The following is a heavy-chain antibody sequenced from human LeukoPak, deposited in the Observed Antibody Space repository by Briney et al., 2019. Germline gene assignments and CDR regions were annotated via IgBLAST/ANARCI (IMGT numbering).Heavy chain of an antibody. CDR2: MSPNRSDT. Sequence: ASVKVSCKASGYTFTSYDFNWVRQATGQRPEWMGWMSPNRSDTGYAQKFQDRVTMTRNTSISTAYMELSSLRSDDTAVYYCARGPPNWGYDYWGPGTLVTVSS. CDR1: GYTFTSYD. J-gene: IGHJ4*02. D-gene: IGHD7-27*01. CDR3: ARGPPNWGYDY. V-gene: IGHV1-8*01.